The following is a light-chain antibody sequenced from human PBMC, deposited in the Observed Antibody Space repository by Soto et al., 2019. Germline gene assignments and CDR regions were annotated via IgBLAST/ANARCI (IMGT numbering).Light chain of an antibody. CDR1: SSDVGGYNF. CDR3: SSYTSTSTREV. J-gene: IGLJ2*01. CDR2: EVS. V-gene: IGLV2-14*01. Sequence: QSALTQPASVSGSPGQSITISCTGTSSDVGGYNFVSWYQQHPGKVPRLIMYEVSNRPSGVSNRFSGSKSGNTASLTISGLQAEHEADYYCSSYTSTSTREVFGGGTKLTVL.